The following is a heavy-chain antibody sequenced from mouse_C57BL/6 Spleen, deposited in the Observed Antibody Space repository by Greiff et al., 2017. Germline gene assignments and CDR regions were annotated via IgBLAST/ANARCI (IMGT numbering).Heavy chain of an antibody. CDR3: ARGGMITTAY. V-gene: IGHV1-69*01. Sequence: QVQLQQPGAELVMPGASVKLSCKASGYTFTSYWMHWVKQRPGQGLEWIGEIDPSDSYTNYNQKFKGKSTLTVDKSSSTAYMQLSSLTSEDSAVYYCARGGMITTAYWGQGTLVTVSA. D-gene: IGHD2-4*01. CDR1: GYTFTSYW. CDR2: IDPSDSYT. J-gene: IGHJ3*01.